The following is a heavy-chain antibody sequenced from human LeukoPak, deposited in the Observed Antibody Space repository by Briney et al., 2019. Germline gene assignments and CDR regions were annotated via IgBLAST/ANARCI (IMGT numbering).Heavy chain of an antibody. D-gene: IGHD1-26*01. J-gene: IGHJ5*02. V-gene: IGHV3-74*01. CDR2: MNNDGSTI. CDR3: ATAGRYRFDN. CDR1: GFTFSTSW. Sequence: GGSLRLSCAASGFTFSTSWMHWVRQAPGEGLVWVSRMNNDGSTINYADSVKGRFTISRDNAKNTLYLQMNSLTVEDTAVYYCATAGRYRFDNWGQGIQVTVSS.